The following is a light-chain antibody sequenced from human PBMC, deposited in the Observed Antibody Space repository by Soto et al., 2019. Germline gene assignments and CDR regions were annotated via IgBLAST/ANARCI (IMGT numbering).Light chain of an antibody. V-gene: IGLV2-8*01. CDR2: EVN. J-gene: IGLJ1*01. Sequence: QSVLTQPPSASGSPGQSVAISCTGTSSDVGGYNYVSWYQQHPGKAPKLMIYEVNKRPSGVPARFSGSKSGNTASLTVSGLQAEEEADYYCSSYAGSSNVFGTGTKLTVL. CDR3: SSYAGSSNV. CDR1: SSDVGGYNY.